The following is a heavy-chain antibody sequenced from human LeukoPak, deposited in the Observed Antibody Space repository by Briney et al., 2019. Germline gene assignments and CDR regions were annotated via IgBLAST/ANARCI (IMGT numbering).Heavy chain of an antibody. CDR3: AREGDYGGNSIAFDI. CDR2: IWYDGSNK. D-gene: IGHD4-23*01. CDR1: GFTFSSYG. Sequence: GGSLRLSCAASGFTFSSYGMHWVRQAPGKGLEWVADIWYDGSNKYYADSVKGRFTISRDNSKNTLYLQMNSLRAEDTAVYYCAREGDYGGNSIAFDIWGQGTMVTVSS. V-gene: IGHV3-33*01. J-gene: IGHJ3*02.